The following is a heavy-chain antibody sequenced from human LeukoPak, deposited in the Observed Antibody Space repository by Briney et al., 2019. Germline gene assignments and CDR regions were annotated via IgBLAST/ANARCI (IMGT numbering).Heavy chain of an antibody. Sequence: PSETLSLTCTVSGGSISSGGYYWSWIRQHPGKGLEWIGYIYYSGSTYYNPSLKSRVTMSVDTSKNQFSLKLSSVTAADTAVYYCARGVKCSSTSCYGGDYWGQGTLVTVSS. CDR1: GGSISSGGYY. D-gene: IGHD2-2*01. J-gene: IGHJ4*02. CDR2: IYYSGST. V-gene: IGHV4-31*03. CDR3: ARGVKCSSTSCYGGDY.